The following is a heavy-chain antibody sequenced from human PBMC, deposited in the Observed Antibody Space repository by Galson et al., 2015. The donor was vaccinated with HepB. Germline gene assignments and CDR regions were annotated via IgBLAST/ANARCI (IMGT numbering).Heavy chain of an antibody. D-gene: IGHD3-10*01. J-gene: IGHJ4*02. CDR1: GYSFTSYW. CDR3: ARQSRTGVTMVRGVIGPFDY. V-gene: IGHV5-51*01. CDR2: IYPGDSDT. Sequence: QSGAEVKKPGESLKISCKGSGYSFTSYWIGWVRQMPGKGLEWMGIIYPGDSDTRYSPSFQGQVTISADKSISTAYLQWSSLKASDTAMYYCARQSRTGVTMVRGVIGPFDYWGQGTLVTVSS.